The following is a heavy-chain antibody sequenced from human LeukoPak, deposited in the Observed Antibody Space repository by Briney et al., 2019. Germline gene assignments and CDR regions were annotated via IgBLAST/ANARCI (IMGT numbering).Heavy chain of an antibody. CDR1: GFTFSSYS. J-gene: IGHJ6*02. D-gene: IGHD4-17*01. V-gene: IGHV3-48*01. Sequence: PGGSLRLSCAASGFTFSSYSMNWVRQAPGKGLEWVSYISSSSSTIYYADSVKGRFTISRDNAKNSLYLQMNSLRAEDTAVYYCAGTTVTTWDYYGMDVWGQGTMVTVSS. CDR2: ISSSSSTI. CDR3: AGTTVTTWDYYGMDV.